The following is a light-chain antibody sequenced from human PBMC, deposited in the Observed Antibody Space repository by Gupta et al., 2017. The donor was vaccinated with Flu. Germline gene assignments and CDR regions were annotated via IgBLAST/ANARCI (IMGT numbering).Light chain of an antibody. CDR1: ESVSNK. V-gene: IGKV3-15*01. Sequence: PATLSVSAGERATLSCRASESVSNKLAWLQQKQGQAPRLLIFGASCRGTGVPDRFSGSGSGTEFTLTISGLQAEDFAVYYCQQDNNWPRTFGEGTKVEIK. CDR2: GAS. J-gene: IGKJ4*02. CDR3: QQDNNWPRT.